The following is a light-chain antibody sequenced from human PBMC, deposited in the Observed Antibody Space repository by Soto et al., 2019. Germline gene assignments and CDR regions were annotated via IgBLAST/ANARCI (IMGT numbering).Light chain of an antibody. CDR2: ATS. V-gene: IGKV1-12*01. CDR3: QQGHSLFT. CDR1: QSIGSW. J-gene: IGKJ3*01. Sequence: DIQMTQSPSSVSASVGDRVTITCRASQSIGSWLAWYQQKPGKDPKLLIYATSRLQSGVPSRFSGSGSGTDFTLSISSLQPEDVATYFCQQGHSLFTFGPGTKVD.